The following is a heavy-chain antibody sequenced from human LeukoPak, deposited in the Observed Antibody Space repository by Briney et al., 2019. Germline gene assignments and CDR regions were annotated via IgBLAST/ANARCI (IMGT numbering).Heavy chain of an antibody. V-gene: IGHV3-23*01. CDR3: AKVKGEVIGAFDI. D-gene: IGHD3-16*01. CDR1: GLTFSSYA. Sequence: QTGGSLRLSCAASGLTFSSYAMSWVRLAPGKGLEWVSGISGSGGSTEYADSVKGRFTISRDNSKNTLYLQMNSLRAEDTAVYYCAKVKGEVIGAFDIWGQGTMVTVSS. CDR2: ISGSGGST. J-gene: IGHJ3*02.